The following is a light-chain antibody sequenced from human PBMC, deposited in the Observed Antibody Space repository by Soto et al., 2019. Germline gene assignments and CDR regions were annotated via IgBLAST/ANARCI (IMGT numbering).Light chain of an antibody. J-gene: IGKJ2*01. Sequence: EIVMTQSPATLSLSPGERAALSCRASQSINSELAWYQQKPGQPPRLLIYGASTRATGVPARFTGSESGSDLTLTISGLQSEDVAVYYCQQGHNWPLTVGQGTRLEI. V-gene: IGKV3-15*01. CDR2: GAS. CDR1: QSINSE. CDR3: QQGHNWPLT.